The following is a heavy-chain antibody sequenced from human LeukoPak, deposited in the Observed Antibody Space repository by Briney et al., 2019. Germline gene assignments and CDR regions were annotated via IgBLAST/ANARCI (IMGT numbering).Heavy chain of an antibody. V-gene: IGHV3-30-3*01. J-gene: IGHJ4*02. CDR1: GFTFSSYA. D-gene: IGHD3-22*01. CDR2: ISYDGSNK. CDR3: ASDYDSSGSALDY. Sequence: GGSLRLSCAASGFTFSSYAMHWVRQAPVEGLEWVAVISYDGSNKYYADSVKGRFTISRDNSKNTLYLQMNSLRAEDTAVYYCASDYDSSGSALDYWGQGTLVTVSS.